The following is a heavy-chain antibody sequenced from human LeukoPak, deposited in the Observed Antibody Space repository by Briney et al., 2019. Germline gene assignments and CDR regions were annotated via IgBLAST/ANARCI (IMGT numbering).Heavy chain of an antibody. CDR2: IGTAADT. Sequence: GGSLRLSCAASGFTFSSYDMHWVRQATGRGLEWVSSIGTAADTYYPGSVKGRFTISRENTKNTLYLQMNSLRAEDTAVYYCARDTYDILTGYSISPFDYWGQGTLVTVSS. D-gene: IGHD3-9*01. CDR3: ARDTYDILTGYSISPFDY. CDR1: GFTFSSYD. J-gene: IGHJ4*02. V-gene: IGHV3-13*01.